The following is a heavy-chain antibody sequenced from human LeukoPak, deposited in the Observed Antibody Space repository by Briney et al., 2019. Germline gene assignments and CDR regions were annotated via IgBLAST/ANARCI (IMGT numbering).Heavy chain of an antibody. CDR2: IYYSGST. CDR1: GGSISTYY. CDR3: ATYSLGRGFDP. Sequence: SETLSLTCTVSGGSISTYYCSWIRQPPGKGLEWIGYIYYSGSTNYNPSLKSRVTISVDTSRNQFSLKLNSVTAADTAVYYCATYSLGRGFDPWGQGTLVTVSP. D-gene: IGHD2-21*01. V-gene: IGHV4-59*08. J-gene: IGHJ5*02.